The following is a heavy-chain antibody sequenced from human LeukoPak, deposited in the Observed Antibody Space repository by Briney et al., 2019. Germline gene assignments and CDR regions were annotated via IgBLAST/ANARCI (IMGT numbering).Heavy chain of an antibody. J-gene: IGHJ3*02. V-gene: IGHV4-34*01. CDR3: ACDYDFWSGDAFDI. CDR2: INHSGST. CDR1: GGSFSGYY. Sequence: SETLSLTCAVYGGSFSGYYRSWIRQPPGKGLEWIGEINHSGSTNYNPSLKSRVTISVDTSKNQFSLKLSSVTAADTAVYYCACDYDFWSGDAFDIWGQGTMVTVSS. D-gene: IGHD3-3*01.